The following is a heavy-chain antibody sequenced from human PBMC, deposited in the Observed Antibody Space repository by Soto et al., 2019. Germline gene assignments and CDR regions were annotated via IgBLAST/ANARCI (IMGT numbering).Heavy chain of an antibody. CDR2: ISSSGSTI. Sequence: QVQLVESGGGLVKPGGSLRLSCAASGFTFSDYYMSWIRQAPGKGLEWVSYISSSGSTIYYADSVKGRFTISRDNAKNALYLQMNSLRAEDTAVYYCAGVRYLLPYLDSYYMDVWGKGTTVTVSS. CDR3: AGVRYLLPYLDSYYMDV. V-gene: IGHV3-11*01. D-gene: IGHD2-2*01. J-gene: IGHJ6*03. CDR1: GFTFSDYY.